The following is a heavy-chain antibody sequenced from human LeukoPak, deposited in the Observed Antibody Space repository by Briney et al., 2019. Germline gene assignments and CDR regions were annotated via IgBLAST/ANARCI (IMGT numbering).Heavy chain of an antibody. Sequence: GASVKVSCKASGYTFTSYYMHWVRQAPGQGLEWMGIINPSGGSTSYAQKFQGRVTMTRDTSTSTVYTELSSLRSEDTAVYYCARGGGYFDWLSYYYYYGMDVWGQGTTVTVSS. CDR2: INPSGGST. CDR3: ARGGGYFDWLSYYYYYGMDV. CDR1: GYTFTSYY. D-gene: IGHD3-9*01. V-gene: IGHV1-46*01. J-gene: IGHJ6*02.